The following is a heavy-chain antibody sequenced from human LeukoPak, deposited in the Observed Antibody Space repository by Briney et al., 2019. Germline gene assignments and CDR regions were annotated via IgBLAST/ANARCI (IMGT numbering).Heavy chain of an antibody. V-gene: IGHV4-34*01. J-gene: IGHJ3*02. Sequence: SETQSLTCAVYGGSFSGYYWSWIRQPPGKGLEWIGEINHSGSTNYNPSLKSRVTISVDTSKDQFSLKLSSVTAADTAVYYLAGRYFDWSDAFDIWGQGTMVTVSS. CDR1: GGSFSGYY. CDR3: AGRYFDWSDAFDI. D-gene: IGHD3-9*01. CDR2: INHSGST.